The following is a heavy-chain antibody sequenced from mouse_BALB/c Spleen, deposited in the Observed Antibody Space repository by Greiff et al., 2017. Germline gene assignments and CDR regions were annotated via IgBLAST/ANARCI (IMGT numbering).Heavy chain of an antibody. J-gene: IGHJ2*01. V-gene: IGHV1-7*01. CDR2: INPSTGYT. CDR3: ALLTGTNYFDY. D-gene: IGHD4-1*01. CDR1: GYTFTSYW. Sequence: QVQLKQSGAELAKPGASVKMSCKASGYTFTSYWMHWVKQRPGQGLEWIGYINPSTGYTEYNEKFKGKATLTADKSSSTAYMQLSSLTSENSAVYYCALLTGTNYFDYWGQGTTLTVSS.